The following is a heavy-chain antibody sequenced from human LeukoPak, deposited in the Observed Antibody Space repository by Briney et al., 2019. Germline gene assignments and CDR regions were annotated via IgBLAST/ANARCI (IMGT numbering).Heavy chain of an antibody. CDR1: GFTFSSYW. Sequence: GGSLRLSCAASGFTFSSYWMHWVRQAPGKGLEWVSYISSSSSTIYYADSVKGRFTISRDNAKNSLYLQMNSLRAEDTAVYYCAREKISYYYGMDVWGQGTTVTVSS. V-gene: IGHV3-48*01. CDR2: ISSSSSTI. J-gene: IGHJ6*02. CDR3: AREKISYYYGMDV.